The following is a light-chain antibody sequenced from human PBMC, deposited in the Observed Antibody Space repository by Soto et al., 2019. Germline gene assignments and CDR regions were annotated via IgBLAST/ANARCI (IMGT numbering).Light chain of an antibody. V-gene: IGKV1-5*03. Sequence: DIQMTQSPSTLSASVGDRVTITCRATQTISTSLAWYQQIPGRAPKLLIYKASILDTGVPSRFSGSGSGTDFTLTISSLQPEDFATYYCQHDYSYSYTFGQGTKVDIK. CDR1: QTISTS. CDR3: QHDYSYSYT. CDR2: KAS. J-gene: IGKJ1*01.